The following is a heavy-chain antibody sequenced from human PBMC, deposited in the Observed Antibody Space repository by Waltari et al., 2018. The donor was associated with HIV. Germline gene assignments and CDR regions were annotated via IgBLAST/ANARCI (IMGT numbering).Heavy chain of an antibody. CDR2: IIPIFGTA. CDR3: ARAKQQLTGYDYYYYYGMDV. CDR1: GGTFSSYA. J-gene: IGHJ6*02. D-gene: IGHD6-13*01. V-gene: IGHV1-69*01. Sequence: QVQLVQSGAEVKKPGSSVKVSCKASGGTFSSYAISWVRQAPGQGLEWMGGIIPIFGTANYAQKFQGRVTITADESTSTAYMELSSLRSEDTAVYYCARAKQQLTGYDYYYYYGMDVWGQGTTVTVSS.